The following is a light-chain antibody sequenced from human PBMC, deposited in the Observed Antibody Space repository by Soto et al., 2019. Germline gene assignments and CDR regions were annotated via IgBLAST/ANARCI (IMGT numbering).Light chain of an antibody. V-gene: IGKV1-39*01. Sequence: IQMTQSPSSLSASVGDRVTIPCRASQTVFNCLNWYQQNAPMAPKLLIYGTSKLQGGVPSRFNGSGSGAEFTLTISSLQPEDVATYYCQQTYSPPLSFGQGTRLEIK. CDR1: QTVFNC. J-gene: IGKJ5*01. CDR2: GTS. CDR3: QQTYSPPLS.